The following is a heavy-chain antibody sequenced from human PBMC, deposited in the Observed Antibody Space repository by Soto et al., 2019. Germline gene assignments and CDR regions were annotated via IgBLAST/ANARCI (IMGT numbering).Heavy chain of an antibody. CDR2: IYWDDAK. D-gene: IGHD3-16*01. CDR3: AHKGGGDRILDY. CDR1: GFSLSTSGVG. V-gene: IGHV2-5*02. J-gene: IGHJ4*02. Sequence: QITLKESGPTLVKPTQTLTLTCTFSGFSLSTSGVGVGWIRQPPGKALEWVALIYWDDAKEYSPSLKSRLTSTKDTPKNQGALTRTNMDPVDTATYYWAHKGGGDRILDYWGQGTLVTVSS.